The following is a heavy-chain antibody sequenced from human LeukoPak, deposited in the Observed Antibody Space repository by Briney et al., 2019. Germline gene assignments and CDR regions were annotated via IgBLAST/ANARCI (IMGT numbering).Heavy chain of an antibody. J-gene: IGHJ4*02. V-gene: IGHV3-72*01. CDR2: TRNKANSDTT. CDR3: ARALCSVTCYSGVY. D-gene: IGHD2-15*01. CDR1: GFTFSNAW. Sequence: PGGSLRLSCAASGFTFSNAWMSWVRQAPGKGLEWIGRTRNKANSDTTEYAASVKGRFTISRDDSSNSLYLQMNSLKAEDTAVYYCARALCSVTCYSGVYWGQGTLVTVSS.